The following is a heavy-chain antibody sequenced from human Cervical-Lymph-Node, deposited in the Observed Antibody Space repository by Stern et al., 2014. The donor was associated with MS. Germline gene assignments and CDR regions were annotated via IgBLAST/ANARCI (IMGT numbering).Heavy chain of an antibody. D-gene: IGHD6-19*01. V-gene: IGHV3-33*01. CDR1: GLTFSSHG. J-gene: IGHJ4*02. CDR3: VAYSSGDNINY. CDR2: IRYDGSKE. Sequence: VQLLESGGGVVQPGRSLRLSCVASGLTFSSHGMHWVRQAPGKGLEWVAVIRYDGSKEKYVDSVKGRFTISRDNSKDTLYLQMNSLRAEDTAVYYCVAYSSGDNINYWGQGTLVTVSS.